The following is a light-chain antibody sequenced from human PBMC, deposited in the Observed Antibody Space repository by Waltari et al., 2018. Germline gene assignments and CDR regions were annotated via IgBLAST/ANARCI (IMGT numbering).Light chain of an antibody. V-gene: IGKV3-11*01. J-gene: IGKJ3*01. CDR1: QSVSSY. CDR2: DAS. CDR3: QQRSNWPSFT. Sequence: CRARQSVSSYLAWYQQKPGQAPRLLIYDASNRATGIPARFSGSGSGTYFTLTISSLEPEDFAVYYCQQRSNWPSFTFGPGTKVDIK.